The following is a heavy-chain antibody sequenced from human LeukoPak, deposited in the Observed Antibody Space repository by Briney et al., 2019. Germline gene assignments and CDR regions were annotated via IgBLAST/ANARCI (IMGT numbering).Heavy chain of an antibody. Sequence: ASVKVSCKASGYTFTSCAMNWVRQAPGQGLEWMGGIIPIFGTANYAQKFQGRVTITADESTSTAYMELSSLRSEDTAVYYCASRFSSSSDYWGQGTLVTVSS. V-gene: IGHV1-69*13. CDR2: IIPIFGTA. CDR3: ASRFSSSSDY. J-gene: IGHJ4*02. D-gene: IGHD6-6*01. CDR1: GYTFTSCA.